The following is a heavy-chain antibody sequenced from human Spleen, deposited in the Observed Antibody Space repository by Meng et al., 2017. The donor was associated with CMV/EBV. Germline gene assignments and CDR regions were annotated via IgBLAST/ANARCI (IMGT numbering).Heavy chain of an antibody. J-gene: IGHJ4*02. Sequence: GESLKISCAASGFTLSSYTMNWVRQAPGKGLEWVASINRASAFKYYADSVKGRFTVSRDNAKNSLYLQMNSLRAEDTAVYYCARGTTRIDYWGQGTLVTVSS. CDR3: ARGTTRIDY. V-gene: IGHV3-21*06. CDR2: INRASAFK. D-gene: IGHD2-2*01. CDR1: GFTLSSYT.